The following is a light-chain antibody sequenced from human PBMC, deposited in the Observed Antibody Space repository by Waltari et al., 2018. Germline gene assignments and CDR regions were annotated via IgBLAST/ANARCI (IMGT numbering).Light chain of an antibody. Sequence: QSVLTQPPSASGTPGQRVTISTSESSATFGIRPLTQYQQLPGTAPKLLIYSNNQRPSGVPDRFSGSKSGTSASLAISGLQSEDEADYYCAAWDDSLNGWVFGGGTKLTVL. J-gene: IGLJ3*02. CDR3: AAWDDSLNGWV. CDR1: SATFGIRP. CDR2: SNN. V-gene: IGLV1-44*01.